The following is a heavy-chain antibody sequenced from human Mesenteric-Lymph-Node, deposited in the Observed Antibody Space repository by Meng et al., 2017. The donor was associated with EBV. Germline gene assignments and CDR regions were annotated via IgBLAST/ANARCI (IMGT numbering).Heavy chain of an antibody. J-gene: IGHJ4*02. CDR3: VRRVVVMKEEELDH. Sequence: QVHLQGPGPGLGTPSGALSLPCDFSGGSITSSNWWSWFRQPPGKGLEWIGEIFHSGSAKYNPSLKSRVTISVDKSKNHFSLRLSSVTAADTAVYYCVRRVVVMKEEELDHWGQGTLVTVSS. V-gene: IGHV4-4*02. D-gene: IGHD3-22*01. CDR1: GGSITSSNW. CDR2: IFHSGSA.